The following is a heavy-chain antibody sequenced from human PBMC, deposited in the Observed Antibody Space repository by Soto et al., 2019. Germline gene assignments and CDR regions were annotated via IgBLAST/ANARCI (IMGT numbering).Heavy chain of an antibody. D-gene: IGHD2-15*01. CDR3: ARAPIPPALPYSYFDY. J-gene: IGHJ4*02. V-gene: IGHV4-39*01. CDR1: GGSINSRSYY. CDR2: IYYSGTT. Sequence: SETLSLTCTVSGGSINSRSYYWGWIRQPPGKGLDWIGNIYYSGTTYYYPSLKSRVTISVDTSKNQFSLKLSSVTAADTAVYFCARAPIPPALPYSYFDYWGRGILVTVSS.